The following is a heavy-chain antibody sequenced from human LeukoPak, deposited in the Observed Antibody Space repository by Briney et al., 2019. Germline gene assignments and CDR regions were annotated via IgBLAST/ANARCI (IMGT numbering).Heavy chain of an antibody. V-gene: IGHV1-69*13. CDR1: GGTFSSYA. CDR3: ARLRFLEWVIDY. CDR2: IIPIFGTA. D-gene: IGHD3-3*01. J-gene: IGHJ4*02. Sequence: GASVKVSCKASGGTFSSYAISWVRQAPGQGLEWMGGIIPIFGTANYAQKFQGRVTITADESTSTAYMELSSLRSEDTAVYYCARLRFLEWVIDYWGQGTLVTVSS.